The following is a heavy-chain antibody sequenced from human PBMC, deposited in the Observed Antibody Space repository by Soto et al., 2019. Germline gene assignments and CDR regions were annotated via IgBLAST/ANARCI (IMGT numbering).Heavy chain of an antibody. CDR3: ARGSGIVVVPAAIGFYVMDV. D-gene: IGHD2-2*02. Sequence: QVQLVQSGAEVQKPGSSVKVSCKASGGTFSSYAISWVRQAPGQGLEWMGGIIPIFGTANYAQKFKGRVTSTADKSTRTAYMEQSSRRSEDTAVYYCARGSGIVVVPAAIGFYVMDVWGQGSTVTVSS. J-gene: IGHJ6*02. CDR2: IIPIFGTA. CDR1: GGTFSSYA. V-gene: IGHV1-69*06.